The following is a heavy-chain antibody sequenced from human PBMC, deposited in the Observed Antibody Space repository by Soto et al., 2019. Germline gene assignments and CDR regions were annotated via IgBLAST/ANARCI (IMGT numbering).Heavy chain of an antibody. CDR2: MLYDGTNI. J-gene: IGHJ5*02. CDR1: GFSFSTFG. CDR3: AKDDGTGS. D-gene: IGHD1-1*01. V-gene: IGHV3-30*18. Sequence: QVQLVESGGGVVQPGRSLRLSCAASGFSFSTFGMHWVRQAPGKGLEWLAGMLYDGTNIHYADSVKGRFTISRDSSKSTGYLEMNNLRAEDTAVYFCAKDDGTGSWGQGTLVTVSS.